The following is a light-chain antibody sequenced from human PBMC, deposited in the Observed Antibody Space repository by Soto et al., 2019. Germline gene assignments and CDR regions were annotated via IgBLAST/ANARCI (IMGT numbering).Light chain of an antibody. CDR3: QQRSNWPGT. CDR1: QSVRSS. CDR2: DAS. J-gene: IGKJ1*01. Sequence: EIVLTQSPATLSLSPGERATLSCRASQSVRSSLAWYQQQPGQAPRLLIFDASNRATGIPPRFSGSGSGTDFTLTINSLEPEDFVVYYCQQRSNWPGTFDQGTKVDIK. V-gene: IGKV3-11*01.